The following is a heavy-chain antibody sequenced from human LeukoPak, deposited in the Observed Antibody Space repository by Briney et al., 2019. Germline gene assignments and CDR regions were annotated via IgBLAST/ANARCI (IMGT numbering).Heavy chain of an antibody. J-gene: IGHJ5*02. Sequence: SETLSLTCTVSGGSISSGSYYWSWIRQPAGKGLEWIGRIYTSGSTNYNPSLKSRVTISVDTSKNQFSLKLSSVTAADTAVYYCAIRGGSRTSWGQGTLVTVSS. D-gene: IGHD3-10*01. CDR2: IYTSGST. CDR1: GGSISSGSYY. V-gene: IGHV4-61*02. CDR3: AIRGGSRTS.